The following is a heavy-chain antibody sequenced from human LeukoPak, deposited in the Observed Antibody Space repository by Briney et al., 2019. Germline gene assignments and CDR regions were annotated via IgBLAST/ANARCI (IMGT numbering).Heavy chain of an antibody. J-gene: IGHJ6*02. CDR2: TYYRSKEYN. CDR3: ARARALAAAGNYCYYGMDG. CDR1: GDSFSSNSAA. V-gene: IGHV6-1*01. D-gene: IGHD6-13*01. Sequence: SQTLSLTCAISGDSFSSNSAAWNSIRQSPSRGLEWLGRTYYRSKEYNDYAVSVKSRITINPDTSKNQFSLQLNSVTPEDTAVYYCARARALAAAGNYCYYGMDGWGQGTTVTVS.